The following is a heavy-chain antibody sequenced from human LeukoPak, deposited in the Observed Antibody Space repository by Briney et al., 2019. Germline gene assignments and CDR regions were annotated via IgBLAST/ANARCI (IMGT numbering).Heavy chain of an antibody. CDR2: IDPSDSYT. D-gene: IGHD3-9*01. Sequence: GESLKISCKGSGCSFTSYWISWVRQMPGKGLEWMGRIDPSDSYTNYSPSFQGHVTISADKSISTAYLQWSSLKASDTAMYYCARVYDILTGYYDWGQGTMVTVSS. CDR3: ARVYDILTGYYD. J-gene: IGHJ3*01. V-gene: IGHV5-10-1*01. CDR1: GCSFTSYW.